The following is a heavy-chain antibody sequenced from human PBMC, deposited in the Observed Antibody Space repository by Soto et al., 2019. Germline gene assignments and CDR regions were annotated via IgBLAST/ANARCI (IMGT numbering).Heavy chain of an antibody. CDR2: INAANGDT. V-gene: IGHV1-3*01. CDR1: GYTFTSYG. J-gene: IGHJ5*02. CDR3: VRRHVSATGIDWFDP. Sequence: ASVKVSCKASGYTFTSYGIHWVRQAPGQRLEWMGWINAANGDTKYSPKFQGRVTITRDTSASTAYMELSSLRSEDTAVCYCVRRHVSATGIDWFDPWGQGTLVTVSS. D-gene: IGHD6-13*01.